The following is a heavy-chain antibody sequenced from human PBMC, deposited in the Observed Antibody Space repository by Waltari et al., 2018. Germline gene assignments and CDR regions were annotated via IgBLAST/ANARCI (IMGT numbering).Heavy chain of an antibody. Sequence: QVQLQESGPGLVTPSGTLSLTCAVSGDSISGLDWWNWVRQPPGKGLEWIGQVHRSGRTHYNPSLESRVTVSIETSNKQFSLILTSATAADTAVYYCARDRGRGLYLDSWGQGTLVTVSP. J-gene: IGHJ4*02. CDR1: GDSISGLDW. D-gene: IGHD2-15*01. CDR2: VHRSGRT. V-gene: IGHV4-4*02. CDR3: ARDRGRGLYLDS.